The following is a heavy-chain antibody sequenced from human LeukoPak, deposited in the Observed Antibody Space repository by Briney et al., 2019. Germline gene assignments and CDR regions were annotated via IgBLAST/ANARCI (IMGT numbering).Heavy chain of an antibody. CDR1: GFTFSSYG. CDR3: ARDFLIATPGRDYYDSSAPDY. V-gene: IGHV3-30*03. Sequence: GGSLRLSCAASGFTFSSYGMHWVRQAPGKGLEWVAVISYDGSNKYYADSVKGRFTISRDNSKNTLYLQMNSLRAEDTAVYYCARDFLIATPGRDYYDSSAPDYWGQGTLVTVSS. CDR2: ISYDGSNK. J-gene: IGHJ4*02. D-gene: IGHD3-22*01.